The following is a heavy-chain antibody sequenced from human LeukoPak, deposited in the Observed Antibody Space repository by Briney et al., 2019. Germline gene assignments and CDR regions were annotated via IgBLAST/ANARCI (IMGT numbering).Heavy chain of an antibody. CDR3: ARLTGYDSSPYYYYYMDV. J-gene: IGHJ6*03. CDR1: GYSISSGYY. V-gene: IGHV4-38-2*02. D-gene: IGHD5-12*01. CDR2: IYHSGST. Sequence: SETLSLTCTVSGYSISSGYYWGWIRQPPGKGLEWIGSIYHSGSTYYNPSLKSRVTISVDTFKNQFSLKLSSVTAADTAVYYCARLTGYDSSPYYYYYMDVWGKGTTVTVSS.